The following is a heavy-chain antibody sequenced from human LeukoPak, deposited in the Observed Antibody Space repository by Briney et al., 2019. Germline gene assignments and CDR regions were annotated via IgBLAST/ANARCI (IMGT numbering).Heavy chain of an antibody. J-gene: IGHJ6*03. CDR3: ARSGIHYYMDV. V-gene: IGHV3-11*04. CDR2: ISGSRNTI. Sequence: GGSLRLSCAASRFAFSDYYMNWIRQAPGKGLEWVSYISGSRNTIYYADSVKGRFTISRDNAKNSLYLQMNSLRVEDTAVYYCARSGIHYYMDVWGRGTTVTVSS. D-gene: IGHD1-14*01. CDR1: RFAFSDYY.